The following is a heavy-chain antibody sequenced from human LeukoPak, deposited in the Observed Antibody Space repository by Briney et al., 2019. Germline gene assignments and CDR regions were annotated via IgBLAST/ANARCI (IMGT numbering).Heavy chain of an antibody. CDR3: ARGREVGAPPAYYFDY. CDR1: GFTFSSYS. V-gene: IGHV3-48*02. J-gene: IGHJ4*02. D-gene: IGHD1-26*01. Sequence: GGSLRLSCAASGFTFSSYSMNWVRQAPGKGLEWVSYISSSSSTIFYADSVKGRFPISRDNAKHSLYLQMNSLRDEDTAVSYCARGREVGAPPAYYFDYWGQGTLVTVSS. CDR2: ISSSSSTI.